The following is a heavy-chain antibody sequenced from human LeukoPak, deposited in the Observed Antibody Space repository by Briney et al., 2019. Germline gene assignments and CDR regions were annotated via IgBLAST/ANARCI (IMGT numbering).Heavy chain of an antibody. CDR2: IYPVDFDT. CDR1: GYSFTSYW. CDR3: ARQTYYYDPSGAFDI. Sequence: GESLKISCKGSGYSFTSYWIGWVRQMPGKGLEWMGIIYPVDFDTRYSPSFQGQVTISADKSISTAYLQWSSLKASDTAMYYCARQTYYYDPSGAFDIWGQGTMVTVSS. J-gene: IGHJ3*02. V-gene: IGHV5-51*01. D-gene: IGHD3-22*01.